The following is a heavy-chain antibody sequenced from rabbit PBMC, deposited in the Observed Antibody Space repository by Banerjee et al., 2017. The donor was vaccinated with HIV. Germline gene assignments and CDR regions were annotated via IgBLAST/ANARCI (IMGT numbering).Heavy chain of an antibody. Sequence: QSLEESGGGLVQPEGSLALTCTASGFSFSSSSYMCWVRQAPGKGLEWIACIYASSGSTYYASWAKGRFTISKTSSTTVTLQMTSLTAADTATYFCARGGAGYAAYGYARGFNLWGPGTLVTVS. CDR2: IYASSGST. CDR1: GFSFSSSSY. CDR3: ARGGAGYAAYGYARGFNL. V-gene: IGHV1S40*01. D-gene: IGHD6-1*01. J-gene: IGHJ4*01.